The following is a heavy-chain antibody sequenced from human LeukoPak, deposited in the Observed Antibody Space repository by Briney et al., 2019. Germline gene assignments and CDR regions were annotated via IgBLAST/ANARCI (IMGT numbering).Heavy chain of an antibody. Sequence: SETLSLTCTVSGXSISSYYLSWIRQPPGKGLDWIGYIYYSGSTNYNPSLKSRVTISVDTSKNQFSLKLSSVTAADTAVYYCARVSSDSSGLYYFDYWGQGTLVTVSS. CDR3: ARVSSDSSGLYYFDY. CDR2: IYYSGST. V-gene: IGHV4-59*01. J-gene: IGHJ4*02. D-gene: IGHD6-19*01. CDR1: GXSISSYY.